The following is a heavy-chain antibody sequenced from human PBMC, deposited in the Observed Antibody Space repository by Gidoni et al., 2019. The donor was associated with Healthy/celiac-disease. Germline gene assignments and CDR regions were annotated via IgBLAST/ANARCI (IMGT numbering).Heavy chain of an antibody. Sequence: EVQLLESGGGLVQPGGSLRLSCAASGFTFRSYAMSWVRQAPGKGLEWVSAISGSGGSTYYADSVKGRFTISRDNSKNTLYLQMNSLRAEDTAVYYCAKDSALWERKVYYFDYWGQGTLVTVSS. D-gene: IGHD1-26*01. CDR3: AKDSALWERKVYYFDY. J-gene: IGHJ4*02. CDR2: ISGSGGST. V-gene: IGHV3-23*01. CDR1: GFTFRSYA.